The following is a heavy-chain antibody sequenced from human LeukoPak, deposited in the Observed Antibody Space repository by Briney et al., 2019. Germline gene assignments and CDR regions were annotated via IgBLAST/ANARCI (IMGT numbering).Heavy chain of an antibody. CDR1: GGSISSYY. V-gene: IGHV4-59*12. J-gene: IGHJ3*02. CDR2: IYYSGST. Sequence: PSETLSLTCTVSGGSISSYYWSWIRQPPGKGLEWIGYIYYSGSTNYNPSLKSRVTISVDKSKNQFSLRLSSVTAADTAVYYCAKGGLAAKDAFDIWGQGTMVTVSS. D-gene: IGHD6-19*01. CDR3: AKGGLAAKDAFDI.